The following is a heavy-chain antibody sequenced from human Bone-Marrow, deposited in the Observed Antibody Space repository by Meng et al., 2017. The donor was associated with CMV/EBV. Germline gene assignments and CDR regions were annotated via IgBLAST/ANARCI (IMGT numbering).Heavy chain of an antibody. CDR3: AKVGIAARLGWCDP. Sequence: GGSRRLSCAASGFTFSSYAMHWVRQAPGKGLEGVAVISYDGSNKYYADSVKGRFTISRDNSKNTLYLQMNSLRAEDTAVYYCAKVGIAARLGWCDPWGQGNLVTVSS. D-gene: IGHD6-6*01. CDR1: GFTFSSYA. CDR2: ISYDGSNK. V-gene: IGHV3-30*04. J-gene: IGHJ5*02.